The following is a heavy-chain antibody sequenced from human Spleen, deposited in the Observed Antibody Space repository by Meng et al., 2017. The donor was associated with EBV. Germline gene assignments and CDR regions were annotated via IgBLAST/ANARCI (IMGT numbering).Heavy chain of an antibody. V-gene: IGHV4-30-4*01. J-gene: IGHJ4*02. CDR3: ATSSSSWTRFDY. Sequence: VPLQESGPGLVTPSQTLPLPCSVSGASISSGYYSWSWIRQPPGKGLEWIGYIYNSGSTYYNPSLRSRVTVSIDRSKNQFSLRLNSVTAADTAVYYCATSSSSWTRFDYWGQGTLVTVSS. CDR1: GASISSGYYS. CDR2: IYNSGST. D-gene: IGHD6-13*01.